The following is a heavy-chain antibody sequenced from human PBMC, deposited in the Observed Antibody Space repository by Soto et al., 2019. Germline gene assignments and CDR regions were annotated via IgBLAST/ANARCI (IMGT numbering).Heavy chain of an antibody. D-gene: IGHD3-22*01. CDR3: ARELTMYYYDSSGAFDI. J-gene: IGHJ3*02. CDR1: GVTFSSYA. V-gene: IGHV1-69*13. CDR2: IIPIFGTA. Sequence: SVKVSCKASGVTFSSYAISWVRQAPGQGLEWMGGIIPIFGTANYAQKFQGRVTITADESTSTAYMELSSLRSEDTAVYYCARELTMYYYDSSGAFDIWGQGTMVTVSS.